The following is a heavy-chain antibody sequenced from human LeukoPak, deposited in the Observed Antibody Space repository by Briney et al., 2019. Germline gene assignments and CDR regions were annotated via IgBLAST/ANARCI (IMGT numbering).Heavy chain of an antibody. CDR1: GGSINSHF. V-gene: IGHV4-59*11. J-gene: IGHJ4*02. CDR2: VFYTGST. Sequence: SETLSLTCTVSGGSINSHFWIWLRQPPGKGLEWIGYVFYTGSTTYNPSLRGRVTISLDTSKNQFSLNLNSVTAADTAVYYCARWVPGTGGDSWGQGTLVTVSS. D-gene: IGHD6-19*01. CDR3: ARWVPGTGGDS.